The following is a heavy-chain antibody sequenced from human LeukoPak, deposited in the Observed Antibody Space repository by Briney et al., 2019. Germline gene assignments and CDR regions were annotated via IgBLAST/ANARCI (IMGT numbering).Heavy chain of an antibody. Sequence: GGSLRLSCAASGFTFSSYSMNWVRQAPGKGLEWVSSIRSSSSYIYYADSVKGRFTISRDNAKNSLYLQMNSLRVEDTAIYYCARDGSGWSRDCWGQGTLVTVSS. CDR1: GFTFSSYS. D-gene: IGHD6-19*01. CDR2: IRSSSSYI. V-gene: IGHV3-21*01. J-gene: IGHJ4*02. CDR3: ARDGSGWSRDC.